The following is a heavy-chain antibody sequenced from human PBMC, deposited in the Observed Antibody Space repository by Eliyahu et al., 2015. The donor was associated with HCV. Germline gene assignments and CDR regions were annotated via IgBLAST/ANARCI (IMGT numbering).Heavy chain of an antibody. CDR3: ARAILGFCSGGTCSRYFDY. Sequence: QVQLQESGPGLVKPSQTPSLTCTVSGDSISSGDYYWTWIRQHPGKGLEWIGYISYTGSTSYNPSLKSRVTISVDTSNNQFSLKLSSVTAADTAVYFCARAILGFCSGGTCSRYFDYWGQGTLVTVSS. CDR2: ISYTGST. CDR1: GDSISSGDYY. V-gene: IGHV4-31*03. D-gene: IGHD2-15*01. J-gene: IGHJ4*02.